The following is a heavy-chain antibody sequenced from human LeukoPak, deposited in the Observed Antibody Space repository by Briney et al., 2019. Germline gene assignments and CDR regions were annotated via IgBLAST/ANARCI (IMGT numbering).Heavy chain of an antibody. V-gene: IGHV4-4*02. J-gene: IGHJ4*02. D-gene: IGHD2-2*01. CDR2: IFHGGST. CDR1: DVSISSDNW. CDR3: AKVRGGCSRTSCYFEN. Sequence: SETLSLTCAVSDVSISSDNWWSGVRQSPGKGLEWIGEIFHGGSTNCNPSLKSRVTISIDKSKNQFSLSLTSVTAADTAVYYCAKVRGGCSRTSCYFENWGQGTLITVSS.